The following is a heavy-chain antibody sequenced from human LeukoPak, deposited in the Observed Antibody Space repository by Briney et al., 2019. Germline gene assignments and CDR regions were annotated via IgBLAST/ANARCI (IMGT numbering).Heavy chain of an antibody. V-gene: IGHV3-23*01. J-gene: IGHJ4*02. CDR3: AKGLVFDY. D-gene: IGHD2-8*02. Sequence: GGPLRLSCAPSGFTFSIYAMSWVRQAPGKGLEWVSAMSGRGGSTYYAGSVKGRFTISRDNSKNTLYLQMNSLRAEDTAVYYCAKGLVFDYWGQGTLVTVSS. CDR1: GFTFSIYA. CDR2: MSGRGGST.